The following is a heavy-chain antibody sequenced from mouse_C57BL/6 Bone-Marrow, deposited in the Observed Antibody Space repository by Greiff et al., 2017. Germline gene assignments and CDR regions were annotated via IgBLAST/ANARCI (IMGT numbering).Heavy chain of an antibody. V-gene: IGHV1-55*01. J-gene: IGHJ3*01. CDR3: ARNDGYLAWFAY. Sequence: VQLQQPGAELVKPGASVKMSCKASGYTFTSYWITWVKQRPGQGLEWIGDIYPGSGSTSYNEKFKSKATLTVDPSSSTAYMQLSSLTSEDSAVYCCARNDGYLAWFAYWGQGTLVTVSA. D-gene: IGHD2-3*01. CDR1: GYTFTSYW. CDR2: IYPGSGST.